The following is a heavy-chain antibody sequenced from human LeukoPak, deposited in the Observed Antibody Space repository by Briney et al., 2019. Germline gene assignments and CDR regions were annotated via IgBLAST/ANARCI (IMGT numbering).Heavy chain of an antibody. J-gene: IGHJ4*02. V-gene: IGHV4-59*12. CDR1: GGSISSYY. CDR3: ARDKAGRYYDSSGYYFDY. D-gene: IGHD3-22*01. CDR2: IYYSGST. Sequence: SETLSLTCTVPGGSISSYYWSWIRQPPGKGLEWIGYIYYSGSTNYNPSLKSRVTISVDTSKNQFSLKLSSVTAADTAVYDCARDKAGRYYDSSGYYFDYWGQGTLVTVSS.